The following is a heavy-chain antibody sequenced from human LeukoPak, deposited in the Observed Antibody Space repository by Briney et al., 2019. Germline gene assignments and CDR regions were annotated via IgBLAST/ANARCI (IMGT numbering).Heavy chain of an antibody. CDR3: AKDDDWGRYKH. J-gene: IGHJ1*01. CDR2: INSDGSST. Sequence: GGSLRLSCAASGFTFSSYWMHWVRQAPGKGLVWVSRINSDGSSTSYADSVKGRFTISRDNAKNTLYLQMNSLRAEDTAVYYCAKDDDWGRYKHWGQGTLVTVSS. CDR1: GFTFSSYW. V-gene: IGHV3-74*01. D-gene: IGHD3-16*01.